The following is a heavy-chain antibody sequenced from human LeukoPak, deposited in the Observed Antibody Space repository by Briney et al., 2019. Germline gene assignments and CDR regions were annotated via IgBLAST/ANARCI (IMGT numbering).Heavy chain of an antibody. V-gene: IGHV4-39*07. CDR3: ARDISLYGSGSYIFDY. D-gene: IGHD3-10*01. CDR1: GGSISSSSYY. Sequence: SETLSLTCTVSGGSISSSSYYWGWIRQPPGKGLEWIGSIYYSGSTYYNPSLKSRVTISVDTSKNQFSLKLSSVTAADTAVYYCARDISLYGSGSYIFDYWGQGTLVTVSS. J-gene: IGHJ4*02. CDR2: IYYSGST.